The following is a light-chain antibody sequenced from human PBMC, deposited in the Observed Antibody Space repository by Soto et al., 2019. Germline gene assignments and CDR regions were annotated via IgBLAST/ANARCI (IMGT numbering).Light chain of an antibody. CDR3: QQYYRYPRT. CDR2: AAS. J-gene: IGKJ1*01. Sequence: AIRMTQSPSSFSASPGDRVTITCRASQGISSYLAWYQQKPGKAPKLLIYAASTLQSGVPSRFSGSGSGTDFTLTISFLQSEDFATYYCQQYYRYPRTFGQGTKVEIK. CDR1: QGISSY. V-gene: IGKV1-8*01.